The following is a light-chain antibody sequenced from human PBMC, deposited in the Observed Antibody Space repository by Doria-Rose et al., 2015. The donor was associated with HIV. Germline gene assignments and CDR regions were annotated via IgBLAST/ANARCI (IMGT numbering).Light chain of an antibody. CDR1: QSLLYTSKNY. CDR2: WAS. CDR3: QQYYDTPS. Sequence: TQSPESLGMSLGERATLNCKSNQSLLYTSKNYLAWYQQKPGQPPKLLIYWASTRQSGVPDRFSGSGSGTDITLTISSLEAEDVAVYYCQQYYDTPSFGPGTTVDIK. J-gene: IGKJ3*01. V-gene: IGKV4-1*01.